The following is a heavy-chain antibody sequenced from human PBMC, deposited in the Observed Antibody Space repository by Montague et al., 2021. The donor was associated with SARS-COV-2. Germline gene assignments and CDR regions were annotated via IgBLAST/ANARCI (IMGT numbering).Heavy chain of an antibody. J-gene: IGHJ4*02. CDR1: GFSLSTSGMC. CDR3: ARIRDYDILTGSCPGFDY. CDR2: IDWDDDK. V-gene: IGHV2-70*01. Sequence: PALVKPTQTLTLTCTFSGFSLSTSGMCVSWIRQPPGKALEWLALIDWDDDKYYSTSLKTRLTISKDTSKNQVVLTMTNMDPVDTATYCCARIRDYDILTGSCPGFDYWGQGTLVTVSS. D-gene: IGHD3-9*01.